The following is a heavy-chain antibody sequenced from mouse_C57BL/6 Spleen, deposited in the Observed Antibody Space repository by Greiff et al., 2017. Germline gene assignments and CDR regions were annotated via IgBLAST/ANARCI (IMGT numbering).Heavy chain of an antibody. V-gene: IGHV1-55*01. CDR2: IYPGSGST. D-gene: IGHD4-1*01. CDR3: ATLGKLYFDV. Sequence: QVQLQQPGAELVKPGASVKMSCKASGYTFTSYWITWVKQRPGQGLEWIGDIYPGSGSTNYNEKFKSKATLTVDTASSTAYLQLISLTSEDAAVYDCATLGKLYFDVWGTGTTVTVSS. J-gene: IGHJ1*03. CDR1: GYTFTSYW.